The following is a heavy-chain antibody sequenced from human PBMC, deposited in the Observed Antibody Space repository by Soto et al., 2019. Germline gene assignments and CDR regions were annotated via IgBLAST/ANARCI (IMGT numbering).Heavy chain of an antibody. CDR2: INAGNGNT. CDR1: GYTFTSYA. D-gene: IGHD6-13*01. V-gene: IGHV1-3*01. Sequence: QVQLVQSGAEVKKPGASVTVSCKASGYTFTSYAMHWVRQAPGQRLEWMGWINAGNGNTKYSQKFQGRVTITRDTSASTAYMELSSLRSEDTAVYYGARDQELSVSSRGAFDYWGQGTLVTLSS. CDR3: ARDQELSVSSRGAFDY. J-gene: IGHJ4*02.